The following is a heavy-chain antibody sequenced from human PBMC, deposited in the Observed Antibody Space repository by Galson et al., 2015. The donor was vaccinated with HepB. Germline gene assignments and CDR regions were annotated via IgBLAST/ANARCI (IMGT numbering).Heavy chain of an antibody. CDR3: ARGATELRYFDWLFIRWRDGMDV. D-gene: IGHD3-9*01. CDR1: GFTFSSYA. CDR2: ISYDGSNK. Sequence: SLRLSCAASGFTFSSYAMHWVRQAPGKGLEWVAVISYDGSNKYYADSVKGRFTISRDNSKNTLYLQMNSLRAEDTAVYYCARGATELRYFDWLFIRWRDGMDVWGQGTTVTVS. J-gene: IGHJ6*02. V-gene: IGHV3-30-3*01.